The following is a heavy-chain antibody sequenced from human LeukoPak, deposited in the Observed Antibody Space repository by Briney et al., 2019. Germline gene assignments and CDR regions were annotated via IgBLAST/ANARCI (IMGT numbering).Heavy chain of an antibody. CDR1: GYTFTSYG. V-gene: IGHV1-18*01. Sequence: ASVKVPCKASGYTFTSYGISWVRQAPGQGLEWMGWISAYNGNTNYAQKLQGRVTMTTDTSTSTAYMELRSLRSDDTAVYYCARGYYYDSSGYLGSNYYYYMDVWGKGTTVTVSS. CDR3: ARGYYYDSSGYLGSNYYYYMDV. J-gene: IGHJ6*03. D-gene: IGHD3-22*01. CDR2: ISAYNGNT.